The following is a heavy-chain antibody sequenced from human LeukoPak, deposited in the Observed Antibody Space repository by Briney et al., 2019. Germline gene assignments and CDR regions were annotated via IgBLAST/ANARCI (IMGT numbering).Heavy chain of an antibody. CDR3: AREGREFGPHKLAGFDY. CDR1: GYTFTGYY. J-gene: IGHJ4*02. Sequence: ASVKVSCKASGYTFTGYYMHWVRQAPGQGLEWMGLINPNSGGTNYAQKFQGRVTMTRDTSIITAYMELSRLRYDDTAVYYCAREGREFGPHKLAGFDYWGQGTLVTVSS. CDR2: INPNSGGT. V-gene: IGHV1-2*02. D-gene: IGHD3-16*01.